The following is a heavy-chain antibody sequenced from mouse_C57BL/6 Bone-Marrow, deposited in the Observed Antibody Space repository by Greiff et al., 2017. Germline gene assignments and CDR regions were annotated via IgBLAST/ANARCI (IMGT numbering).Heavy chain of an antibody. CDR1: GYTFTDYN. J-gene: IGHJ1*03. CDR2: INPNNGGT. CDR3: ARDYGSSYYWYCDV. Sequence: EVQLQQSGPELVKPGASVKIPCKASGYTFTDYNMDWVKQSHGKSLEWIGDINPNNGGTIYNQKFKGKATLTVDKSSSTAYMELRSLTSEDTAVYYCARDYGSSYYWYCDVWGTGTTVTGSS. D-gene: IGHD1-1*01. V-gene: IGHV1-18*01.